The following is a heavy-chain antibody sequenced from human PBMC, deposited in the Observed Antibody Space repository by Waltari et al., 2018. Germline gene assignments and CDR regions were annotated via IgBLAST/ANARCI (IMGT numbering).Heavy chain of an antibody. D-gene: IGHD6-19*01. CDR2: VYYTGNT. J-gene: IGHJ4*02. V-gene: IGHV4-59*08. Sequence: QVQLQESGPGLVKPSETLSLTCTVSGGSINIYYWSWIRQPPGKGLEWIGYVYYTGNTISHPSLESRVTLSADTSKNQGSLMLRSVTAADTAVYYCARGMSSVWYGPFDYWGQGTLVTVSS. CDR3: ARGMSSVWYGPFDY. CDR1: GGSINIYY.